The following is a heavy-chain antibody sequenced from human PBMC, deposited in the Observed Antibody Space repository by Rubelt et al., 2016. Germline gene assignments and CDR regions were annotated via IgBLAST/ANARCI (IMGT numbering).Heavy chain of an antibody. CDR3: ARGESAYCGGDCYPFDY. V-gene: IGHV3-33*08. CDR1: GFTFSSYG. J-gene: IGHJ4*02. CDR2: IWYDGVNK. D-gene: IGHD2-21*02. Sequence: EFGGGVVQPGRSLRLSCAASGFTFSSYGMHWVRQAPGKGLEWVAVIWYDGVNKYYGDSVKGRFIISRDNSKNTQYLQMNNLRAEDTAVYYCARGESAYCGGDCYPFDYWGQGTLVTVSS.